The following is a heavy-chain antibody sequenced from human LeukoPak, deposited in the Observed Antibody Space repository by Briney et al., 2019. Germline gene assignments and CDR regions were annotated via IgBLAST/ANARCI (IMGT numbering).Heavy chain of an antibody. CDR3: AGRLYGFDP. CDR1: GGSFRGYY. Sequence: SETLSLTCAVYGGSFRGYYWSWIRQPPGKGLEWIGEINHSGSTNYNPSLKSRVTISVDTSKNQFSLKLGSVTAADTAVYYCAGRLYGFDPWGQGNLVTVSS. V-gene: IGHV4-34*01. J-gene: IGHJ5*02. CDR2: INHSGST. D-gene: IGHD3-16*02.